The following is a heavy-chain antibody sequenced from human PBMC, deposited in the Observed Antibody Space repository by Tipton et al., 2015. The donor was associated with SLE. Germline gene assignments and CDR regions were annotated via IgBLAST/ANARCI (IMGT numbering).Heavy chain of an antibody. CDR3: ARSHSSGRDYYYYMDV. D-gene: IGHD6-19*01. CDR2: IYNSANT. CDR1: GGSIRSYY. V-gene: IGHV4-59*01. J-gene: IGHJ6*03. Sequence: TLSLTCAVSGGSIRSYYWSWIRQPPGKGPEWIGYIYNSANTKYNPSLKSRVSISLDTSRNHFSLRLSSVTAADTAVYYCARSHSSGRDYYYYMDVWGNGTTVTVS.